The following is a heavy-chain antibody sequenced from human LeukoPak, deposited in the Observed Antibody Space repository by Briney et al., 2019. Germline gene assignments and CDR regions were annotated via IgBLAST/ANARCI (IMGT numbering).Heavy chain of an antibody. D-gene: IGHD3-16*02. CDR2: INHSGST. CDR3: ARGALWDYVWGSYRYSFDY. CDR1: GGSFSGYY. J-gene: IGHJ4*02. Sequence: SETLSLTCAVYGGSFSGYYWSWIRQPPGEGLEWIGEINHSGSTNYNPSLKSRVTISVDTSKNQFSLKLSSVTAADTAVYYCARGALWDYVWGSYRYSFDYWGQGTLVTVSS. V-gene: IGHV4-34*01.